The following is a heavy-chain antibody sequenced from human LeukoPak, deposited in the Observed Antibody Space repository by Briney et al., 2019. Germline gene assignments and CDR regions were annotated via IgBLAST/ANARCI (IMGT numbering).Heavy chain of an antibody. CDR1: GFTFSSYA. CDR3: ARDVYYDSSGTSFDY. CDR2: ISYDGSNK. V-gene: IGHV3-30-3*01. D-gene: IGHD3-22*01. J-gene: IGHJ4*02. Sequence: GGSLRLSCAASGFTFSSYAMHWVRQAPGKGLEWVAVISYDGSNKYYADSVKGRFTISRDNSKNTLYLQMNSLRAEDTAVYYCARDVYYDSSGTSFDYWGQGTLVTVSS.